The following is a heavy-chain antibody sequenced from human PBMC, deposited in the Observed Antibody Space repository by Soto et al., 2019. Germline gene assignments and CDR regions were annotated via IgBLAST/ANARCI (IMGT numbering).Heavy chain of an antibody. V-gene: IGHV4-34*01. CDR2: INHSGST. CDR3: ASAARIPQDFDY. Sequence: SETLSLTCAVYGGSFSGYYWSWIRQPPGKGLEWIGEINHSGSTNYNPSLKSRVTISVDTSKNQFSLKLSSVTAADTAVYYCASAARIPQDFDYWGQRALVTVSS. D-gene: IGHD6-6*01. CDR1: GGSFSGYY. J-gene: IGHJ4*02.